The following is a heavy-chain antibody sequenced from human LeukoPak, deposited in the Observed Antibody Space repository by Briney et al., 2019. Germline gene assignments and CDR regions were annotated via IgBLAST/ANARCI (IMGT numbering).Heavy chain of an antibody. D-gene: IGHD3-22*01. CDR2: LHYSGST. CDR1: GGSISSYY. Sequence: SETLSLTCTVSGGSISSYYWGWIRQPPGKDLEWIGALHYSGSTNYKPSLKSRVTMSVDTSKNQFSLKLSSVTAADTAVYYCARAQYYYDSSGYYFDAFDIWGQGTMVTVSS. J-gene: IGHJ3*02. V-gene: IGHV4-59*01. CDR3: ARAQYYYDSSGYYFDAFDI.